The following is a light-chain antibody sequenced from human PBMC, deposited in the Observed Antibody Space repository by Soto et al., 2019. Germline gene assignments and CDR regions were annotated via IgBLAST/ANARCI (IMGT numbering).Light chain of an antibody. Sequence: DVVMTQSPLSLPVTLGQPASISCRSSQSLVYSDGNTYLNWFQQRPGQSPRRLIYKVSNWDSGVADGFSGSGSGTDLTLKISRVEAEDVGVSYCMQATHWPPRGPFTFGPGTKVDIK. CDR3: MQATHWPPRGPFT. CDR1: QSLVYSDGNTY. J-gene: IGKJ3*01. V-gene: IGKV2D-30*01. CDR2: KVS.